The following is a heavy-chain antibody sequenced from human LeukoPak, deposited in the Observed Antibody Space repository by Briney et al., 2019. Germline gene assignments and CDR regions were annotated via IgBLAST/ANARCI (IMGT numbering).Heavy chain of an antibody. V-gene: IGHV3-7*01. CDR1: GFTFSRYW. Sequence: GGSLRLSCVASGFTFSRYWMSWVRQAPGKGLEWVASIKHDGGVTHYADSVEGRFTISRDNAKNSLYLQMNSLRAEDTAVYYCARGAYYYEDWGQGTLVTVSS. J-gene: IGHJ4*02. CDR2: IKHDGGVT. D-gene: IGHD3-22*01. CDR3: ARGAYYYED.